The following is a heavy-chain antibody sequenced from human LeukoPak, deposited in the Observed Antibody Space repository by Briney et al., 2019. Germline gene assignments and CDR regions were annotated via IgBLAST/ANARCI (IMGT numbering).Heavy chain of an antibody. V-gene: IGHV4-34*01. Sequence: SETLSLTCAVYGGSFSGYYWSGIRQPPEKGLEWIGEIHHYGTTNYNPSLKSRVTILIDTSKNQFSLKVNSVTAADTAVYYCARTYQSTVPGIAGAGTFDYWGQGILVTVSS. D-gene: IGHD6-13*01. CDR3: ARTYQSTVPGIAGAGTFDY. CDR2: IHHYGTT. CDR1: GGSFSGYY. J-gene: IGHJ4*02.